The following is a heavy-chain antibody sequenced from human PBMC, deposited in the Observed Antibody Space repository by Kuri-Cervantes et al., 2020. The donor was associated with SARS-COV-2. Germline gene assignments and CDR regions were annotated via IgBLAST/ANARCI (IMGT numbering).Heavy chain of an antibody. Sequence: LSLTCAASGFTSSDYYMSWIRQAPGKGLEWVSYISSSGSTIYYADSVKGRFTISRDNAKNSLYLQMNSLRAEDTAVYYCARDRLRFAQSIAARRGFDYWGQGTLVTVSS. J-gene: IGHJ4*02. D-gene: IGHD6-6*01. CDR1: GFTSSDYY. V-gene: IGHV3-11*04. CDR3: ARDRLRFAQSIAARRGFDY. CDR2: ISSSGSTI.